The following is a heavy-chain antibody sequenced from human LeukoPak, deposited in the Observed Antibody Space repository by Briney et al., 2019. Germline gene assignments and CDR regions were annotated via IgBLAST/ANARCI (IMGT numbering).Heavy chain of an antibody. CDR3: ARGVPKTSYYYYYMDV. Sequence: PGGSLRLSRVASGFTCSDYSMNWVRQAPGKGLEWVSYISSSGFTLNYADSVKGRFTISRDNAKNSLCLQMNSLRAEDTAVYYCARGVPKTSYYYYYMDVWGKGTTVTVSS. CDR1: GFTCSDYS. CDR2: ISSSGFTL. V-gene: IGHV3-48*01. J-gene: IGHJ6*03. D-gene: IGHD4-11*01.